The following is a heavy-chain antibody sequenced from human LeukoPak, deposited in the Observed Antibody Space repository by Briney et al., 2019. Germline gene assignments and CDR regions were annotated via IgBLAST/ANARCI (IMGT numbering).Heavy chain of an antibody. D-gene: IGHD3-16*02. CDR3: ARDKEGSYYFDY. Sequence: GASAKVSCKASGYTFTGYYMHWVRQAPGQGLEWMGWINPNSGGTNYAQKFQGRVTMTRDTSISTAYMELSRLRSDDTAVYYCARDKEGSYYFDYWGQGTLVIVSS. J-gene: IGHJ4*02. CDR2: INPNSGGT. V-gene: IGHV1-2*02. CDR1: GYTFTGYY.